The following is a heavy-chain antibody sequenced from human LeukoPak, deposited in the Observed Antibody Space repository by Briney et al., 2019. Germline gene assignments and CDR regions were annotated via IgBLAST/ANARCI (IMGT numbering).Heavy chain of an antibody. J-gene: IGHJ5*02. CDR2: TYYGGST. V-gene: IGHV4-39*01. CDR1: GGSISRSSYY. D-gene: IGHD6-19*01. CDR3: ARHQWLESNWFDP. Sequence: SSETLSLTCTVSGGSISRSSYYWGWIRQPPGKGLEWIGSTYYGGSTYYSPSLKSRVTISVDTSKTHFSLRLSSVTAADTAMYYCARHQWLESNWFDPCGQGTLVTVSS.